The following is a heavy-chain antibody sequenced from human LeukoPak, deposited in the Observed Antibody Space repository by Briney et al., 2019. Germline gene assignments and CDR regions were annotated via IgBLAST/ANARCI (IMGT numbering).Heavy chain of an antibody. V-gene: IGHV3-33*01. CDR3: ARGYSGSLITNVAY. D-gene: IGHD6-13*01. CDR1: GFTFSSYG. Sequence: GGSLRLSCAASGFTFSSYGMHWVRQAPGKGLEWVAVIWYDGSNKYYADSVKGRFTISRDNSKNTLYLQMNSLRAEDTAVYYCARGYSGSLITNVAYWGQGTRVTVSS. J-gene: IGHJ4*02. CDR2: IWYDGSNK.